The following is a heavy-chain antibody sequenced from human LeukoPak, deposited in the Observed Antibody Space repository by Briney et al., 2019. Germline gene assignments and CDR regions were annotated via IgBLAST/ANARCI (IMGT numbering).Heavy chain of an antibody. J-gene: IGHJ4*02. CDR2: INHSGST. V-gene: IGHV4-34*01. CDR1: GGSFSGYY. Sequence: SETLSLTCAVYGGSFSGYYWSWIRQPPGKGLEWIGEINHSGSTNYNPSLKSRVTISVDTSKNQFSLKLSSVTAADTAVYYCAKGRPYDFDYWGQGTLVTVSS. CDR3: AKGRPYDFDY. D-gene: IGHD4-17*01.